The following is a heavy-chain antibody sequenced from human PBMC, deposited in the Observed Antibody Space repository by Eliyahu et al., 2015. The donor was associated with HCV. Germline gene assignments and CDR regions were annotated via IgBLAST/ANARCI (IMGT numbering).Heavy chain of an antibody. Sequence: VQLVQSGAEVXKPGSSVXVSCKASXGXFSSXAISWVRQAPGQGLEWMGGIIPIFGTANYAQKFXGRVTITADESTSTAYMELSSLRSEDTAVYYCAREQGYYPYFDYWGQGTLVTVSS. V-gene: IGHV1-69*01. CDR3: AREQGYYPYFDY. J-gene: IGHJ4*02. D-gene: IGHD3-3*01. CDR1: XGXFSSXA. CDR2: IIPIFGTA.